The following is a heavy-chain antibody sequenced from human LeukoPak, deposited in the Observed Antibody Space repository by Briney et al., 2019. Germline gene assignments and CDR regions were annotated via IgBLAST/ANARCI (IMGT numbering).Heavy chain of an antibody. D-gene: IGHD3-22*01. CDR2: INPNSGGT. V-gene: IGHV1-2*02. J-gene: IGHJ4*02. CDR3: ARSGDSSGYYFLFY. Sequence: ASVKVSCKASGYTFTGYYMHWVRQAPGQGLEWMGWINPNSGGTNYAQKFQGRVAMTRDMSTSTVYMELSSLRSEDTAVYYCARSGDSSGYYFLFYWGQGTLVTVSS. CDR1: GYTFTGYY.